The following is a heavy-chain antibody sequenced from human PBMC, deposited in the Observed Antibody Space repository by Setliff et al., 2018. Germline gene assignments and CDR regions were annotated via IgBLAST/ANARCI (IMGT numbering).Heavy chain of an antibody. CDR1: GATGRSYG. Sequence: SVKVPCKASGATGRSYGISWVRQAPGQGLEWMGGTIPSFGSTNYEQKFQDRVTIITDESTSTAYMELRSLRTEDTAVYYCAREGVDTRSSTDYRYYMDVWGKGTTGTVSS. CDR2: TIPSFGST. V-gene: IGHV1-69*05. CDR3: AREGVDTRSSTDYRYYMDV. J-gene: IGHJ6*03. D-gene: IGHD5-12*01.